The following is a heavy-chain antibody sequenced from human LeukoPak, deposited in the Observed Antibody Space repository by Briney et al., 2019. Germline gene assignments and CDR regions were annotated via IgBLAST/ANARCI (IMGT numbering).Heavy chain of an antibody. V-gene: IGHV4-38-2*02. J-gene: IGHJ5*02. CDR2: IYHSETS. CDR3: TRLSHVAGAPKVSWFDP. CDR1: AYSISDGFV. Sequence: SETLSLTCTVSAYSISDGFVWGWIRQAPGKGLEWIGSIYHSETSYYNPSLKSRISMSVDTSKNQFSLNLSSVTAADTAVYYCTRLSHVAGAPKVSWFDPWGQGTLVTVSS. D-gene: IGHD1-26*01.